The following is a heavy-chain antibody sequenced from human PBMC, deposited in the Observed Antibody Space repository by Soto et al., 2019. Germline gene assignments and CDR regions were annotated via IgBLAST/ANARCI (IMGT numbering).Heavy chain of an antibody. Sequence: ASVKVSCKVSGYTLTELSMHWVRQAPGKGLEWMGGFDPEDGETIYAQKFQGRVTMTEDTSTDTAYMELSSLRSEDTAVYYCATPLGGEWLLPFDYWGQGTLVTVSS. CDR2: FDPEDGET. CDR1: GYTLTELS. D-gene: IGHD3-3*01. V-gene: IGHV1-24*01. J-gene: IGHJ4*02. CDR3: ATPLGGEWLLPFDY.